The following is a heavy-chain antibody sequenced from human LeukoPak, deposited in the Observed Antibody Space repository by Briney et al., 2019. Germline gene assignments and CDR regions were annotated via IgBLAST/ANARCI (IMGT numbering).Heavy chain of an antibody. CDR2: TYYRSKWYH. V-gene: IGHV6-1*01. CDR1: GDSVSRNITA. D-gene: IGHD3-10*01. J-gene: IGHJ6*03. Sequence: SQTLSLTCAISGDSVSRNITAWNWLRQSPSGGLEWLGRTYYRSKWYHDYAVSVKSRITINPDTSKNQFSLQLNSVTPEDTAVYYCARGYYMDVWGKGTTVTVSS. CDR3: ARGYYMDV.